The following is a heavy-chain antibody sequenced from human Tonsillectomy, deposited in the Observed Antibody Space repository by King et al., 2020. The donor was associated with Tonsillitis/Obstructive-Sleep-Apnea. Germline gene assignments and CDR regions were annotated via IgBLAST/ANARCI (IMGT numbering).Heavy chain of an antibody. CDR3: AREGGGVSERNFFCPY. CDR2: IYPGDSDT. V-gene: IGHV5-51*01. Sequence: VQLVESGSEVKKPGESLKISCKGSGYSFTSYWIGWVRQMLCKGLEWMGIIYPGDSDTRYSPSFQGQVTISADKSLSTAYLQWSSLKASDTAMYYCAREGGGVSERNFFCPYWGQGTLVTVSS. CDR1: GYSFTSYW. D-gene: IGHD2/OR15-2a*01. J-gene: IGHJ4*02.